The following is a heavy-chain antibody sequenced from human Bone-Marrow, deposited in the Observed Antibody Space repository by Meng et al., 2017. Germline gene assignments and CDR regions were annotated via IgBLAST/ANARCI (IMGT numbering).Heavy chain of an antibody. CDR3: ARDSPLDGYSLLDY. D-gene: IGHD5-24*01. V-gene: IGHV7-4-1*02. Sequence: QVQLVQSGSELKQPGASVKVSCRPSGYTFTSYAINWVRQAPGQGPDWMGWIDPNTGNPTYDQGFTGRFVFSLDTSVSTAYLQINSLRADDIAVYYCARDSPLDGYSLLDYWGQGTLVTVSS. CDR1: GYTFTSYA. J-gene: IGHJ4*02. CDR2: IDPNTGNP.